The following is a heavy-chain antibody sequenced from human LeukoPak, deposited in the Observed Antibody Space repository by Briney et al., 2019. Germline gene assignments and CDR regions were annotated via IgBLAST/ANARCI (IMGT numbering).Heavy chain of an antibody. CDR3: AKDLRSSFLDY. V-gene: IGHV3-33*06. D-gene: IGHD6-13*01. CDR1: GFTLTSHR. J-gene: IGHJ4*02. CDR2: IWYVGSNK. Sequence: PGRSLRLSSAASGFTLTSHRMQCGRQAPGKGVEWVADIWYVGSNKYYADSVKGRFTISTDNSKDTLYLQKKSVRAEGTALYYCAKDLRSSFLDYWGQGPLVTVSS.